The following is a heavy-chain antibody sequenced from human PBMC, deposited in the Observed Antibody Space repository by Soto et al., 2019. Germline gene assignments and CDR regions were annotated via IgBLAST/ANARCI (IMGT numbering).Heavy chain of an antibody. CDR3: AKAYYYDSSGSYAFDI. CDR1: GFTFSSYG. J-gene: IGHJ3*02. Sequence: PGGSLRLSCAASGFTFSSYGMHWVRQAPGKGLEWVAVISYDGSNKYYADSVKGRFTISRDNSKNTLYLQMNSLRAEDTAVYYCAKAYYYDSSGSYAFDIWGQGTMVTVSS. V-gene: IGHV3-30*18. CDR2: ISYDGSNK. D-gene: IGHD3-22*01.